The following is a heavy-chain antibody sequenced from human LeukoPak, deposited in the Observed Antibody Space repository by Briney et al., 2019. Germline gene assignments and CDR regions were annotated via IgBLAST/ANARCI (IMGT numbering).Heavy chain of an antibody. D-gene: IGHD3-16*01. V-gene: IGHV4-59*01. CDR2: IYYSGST. CDR1: GGSISSYY. Sequence: SETLSLTCTVSGGSISSYYWSWIRQPPGKGLEWIGYIYYSGSTNYNPSLKSRVTISVDTSKNQFSLKLSSVTAADTAVYYCAAGLFGGVGTYYFDYWGQGTLVTVSS. J-gene: IGHJ4*02. CDR3: AAGLFGGVGTYYFDY.